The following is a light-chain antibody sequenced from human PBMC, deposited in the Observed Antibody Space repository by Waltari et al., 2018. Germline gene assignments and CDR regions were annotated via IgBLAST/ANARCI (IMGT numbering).Light chain of an antibody. CDR3: CSYAGSSTSWV. CDR2: EGS. J-gene: IGLJ3*02. V-gene: IGLV2-23*01. CDR1: SSDVGRYNL. Sequence: QSALTQPASVSGSPGHSITISCTGTSSDVGRYNLVSWYQQHPGKAPKLMIYEGSKRPSGVSNRFSGSKSGNTASLTISGLQAEDEADYYCCSYAGSSTSWVFGGGTKLTVL.